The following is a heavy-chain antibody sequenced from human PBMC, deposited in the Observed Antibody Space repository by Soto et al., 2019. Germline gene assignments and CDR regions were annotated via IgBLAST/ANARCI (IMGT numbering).Heavy chain of an antibody. CDR2: IYYSGST. CDR3: ARERRSSSWSYYYGMDV. CDR1: GDSISSGGYY. Sequence: PSETLSLTCTVSGDSISSGGYYWSWIRQHPGKGLEWIGYIYYSGSTYYNPSLKSRVTISVDTSKNQFSLKLSSVTAADTAVYYCARERRSSSWSYYYGMDVWGQGTTVTVSS. D-gene: IGHD6-13*01. J-gene: IGHJ6*02. V-gene: IGHV4-31*03.